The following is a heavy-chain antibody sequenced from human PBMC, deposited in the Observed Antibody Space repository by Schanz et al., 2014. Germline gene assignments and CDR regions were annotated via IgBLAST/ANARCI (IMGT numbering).Heavy chain of an antibody. J-gene: IGHJ4*02. V-gene: IGHV3-23*04. D-gene: IGHD3-10*01. CDR1: GFTFSKYW. Sequence: EQLAESGGGLVQPGGSLRLSCGGSGFTFSKYWMSWVRQAPGKGLEWVSGISGSGGSTYYADSVKGRFTISRDNSKNTLYLQMNSLRAEDTAVYYCARANYRRKINFDYWGRGTLVTVSS. CDR3: ARANYRRKINFDY. CDR2: ISGSGGST.